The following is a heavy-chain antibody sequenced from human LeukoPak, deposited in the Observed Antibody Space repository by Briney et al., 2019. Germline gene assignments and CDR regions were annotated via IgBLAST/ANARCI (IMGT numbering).Heavy chain of an antibody. J-gene: IGHJ5*02. D-gene: IGHD3-3*01. CDR3: ARYQGGFGVGFDP. Sequence: PSQTLSLTCTVSGGSISSGSYYWSWIRQPAGKGLEWIGRIYTSGSTNYNPSLKSRVTISVDTSKNQFSLKLSSVTAADTAVYYCARYQGGFGVGFDPWGQGTLVTVSS. CDR1: GGSISSGSYY. CDR2: IYTSGST. V-gene: IGHV4-61*02.